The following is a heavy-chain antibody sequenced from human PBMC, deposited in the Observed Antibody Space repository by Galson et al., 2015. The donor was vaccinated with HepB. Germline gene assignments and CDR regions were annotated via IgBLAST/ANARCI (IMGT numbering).Heavy chain of an antibody. Sequence: SLRLSCAASGFTFSSYGMHWVRQAPGKGLEWVAVIWYDGSNKYYADSVKGRFTISRDNSKNTLYLQMNSLRAEDTAVYYCARDKGSSWSSMDVWGKGTTVTVSS. CDR2: IWYDGSNK. CDR1: GFTFSSYG. CDR3: ARDKGSSWSSMDV. J-gene: IGHJ6*03. D-gene: IGHD6-13*01. V-gene: IGHV3-33*01.